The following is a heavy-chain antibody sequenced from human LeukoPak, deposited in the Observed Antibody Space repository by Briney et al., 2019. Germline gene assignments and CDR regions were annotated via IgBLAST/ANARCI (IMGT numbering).Heavy chain of an antibody. CDR2: FNPNSGGT. CDR3: ARALFTLYYFDY. D-gene: IGHD3-10*02. Sequence: ASVKVSCKASGYTFTGYYMYWVRQAPGQGLEWMGWFNPNSGGTNYAQKFQGKVTMTRDTSISTAYMELSRLRSDDTAVYYCARALFTLYYFDYWGQGTLVTVSS. V-gene: IGHV1-2*02. J-gene: IGHJ4*02. CDR1: GYTFTGYY.